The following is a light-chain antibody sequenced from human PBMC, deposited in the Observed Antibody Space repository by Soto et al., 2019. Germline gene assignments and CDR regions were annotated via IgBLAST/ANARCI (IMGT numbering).Light chain of an antibody. CDR1: QSISSY. J-gene: IGKJ1*01. CDR3: QQSYSTPFA. Sequence: DIQMTQSPSSLSASVGDRVTITCRASQSISSYFNWYQQKPGKAPKLLIYAASSLQSGVPSRFSGSGSGTDFTLTISSLQPEDFATYYCQQSYSTPFAFGQGTKVEIK. CDR2: AAS. V-gene: IGKV1-39*01.